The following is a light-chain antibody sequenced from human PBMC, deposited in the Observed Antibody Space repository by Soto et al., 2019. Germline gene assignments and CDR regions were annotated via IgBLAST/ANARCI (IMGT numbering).Light chain of an antibody. V-gene: IGKV1-39*01. CDR2: AAS. J-gene: IGKJ2*01. Sequence: DIQMTQSPSSLSASVGDRVTITCRASQSSSNYLNWYQQKSGTAPKLLIYAASSLQSGVPSRFTGSGSGTDFTLTISSQQPEHFATYYCQQSYTTPYTFGQGTKLEIQ. CDR3: QQSYTTPYT. CDR1: QSSSNY.